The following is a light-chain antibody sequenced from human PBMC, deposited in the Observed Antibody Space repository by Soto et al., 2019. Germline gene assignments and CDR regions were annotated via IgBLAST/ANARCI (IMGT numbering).Light chain of an antibody. V-gene: IGLV1-44*01. CDR2: SNN. J-gene: IGLJ1*01. CDR1: NSNIGSNS. Sequence: QSVLTQPPSASGTPGQTVTITCSGSNSNIGSNSVNWFQHLPGAVPKLLIFSNNQRPSGVPDRFSGSKSGTSASLAITGLQAEDEADYYCQSYDGSLSGLYVFGTGTKVTVL. CDR3: QSYDGSLSGLYV.